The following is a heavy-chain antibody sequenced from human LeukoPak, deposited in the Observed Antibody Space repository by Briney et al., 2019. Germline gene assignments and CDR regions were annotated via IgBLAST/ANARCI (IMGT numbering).Heavy chain of an antibody. D-gene: IGHD1-26*01. J-gene: IGHJ3*02. V-gene: IGHV4-39*07. CDR1: GGSISSSSYY. CDR3: ARAGIVGASDAFDI. CDR2: IYYSGST. Sequence: SETLSLTCTVSGGSISSSSYYWGWIRQPPGKGLEWIGSIYYSGSTYYNPSLKSRVTISVDTSKNQFSLKLSSVTAADTAVYYCARAGIVGASDAFDIWGQGTMVTVSS.